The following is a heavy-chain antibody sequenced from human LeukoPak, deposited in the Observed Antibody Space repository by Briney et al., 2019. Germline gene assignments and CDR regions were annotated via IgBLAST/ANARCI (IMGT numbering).Heavy chain of an antibody. J-gene: IGHJ3*02. V-gene: IGHV1-69*06. D-gene: IGHD3-10*01. Sequence: ASVKVSCKASGGTFSSYAISWVRQAPGQGLEWMEGIIPIFGTANYAQKFRGRVTITADKSTRTAYMELSSLRSEDTAVYYCARGSSRSFDIWGLGTMVTVSS. CDR1: GGTFSSYA. CDR3: ARGSSRSFDI. CDR2: IIPIFGTA.